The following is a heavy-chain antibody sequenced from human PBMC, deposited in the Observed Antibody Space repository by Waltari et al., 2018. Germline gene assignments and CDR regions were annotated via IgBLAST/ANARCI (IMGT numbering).Heavy chain of an antibody. CDR2: IYYSGST. J-gene: IGHJ4*02. Sequence: QVQLQESGPGLVKPSETLSLTCTVSGGSISSYYWRWIRQPPGKGLEWIGYIYYSGSTNYNPSLKSRVTISVDTSKNQFSLKLSSVTAADTAVYYCASSVVVIASAPSSFDYWGQGTLVTVSS. CDR3: ASSVVVIASAPSSFDY. V-gene: IGHV4-59*01. D-gene: IGHD2-21*01. CDR1: GGSISSYY.